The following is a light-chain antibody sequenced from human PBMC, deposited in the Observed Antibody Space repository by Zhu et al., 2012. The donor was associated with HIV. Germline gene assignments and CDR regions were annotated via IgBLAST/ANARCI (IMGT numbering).Light chain of an antibody. CDR2: GAS. V-gene: IGKV3-15*01. CDR1: QSVSSN. Sequence: EIVMTQSPATLSVSPGERATLSCRASQSVSSNLAWYQQKPGQAPRLLIYGASTRATGIPARFSASGLGQSSLSPSAACSLKYFAVYYCQQYYNWPRTFGRRDQGGNQT. CDR3: QQYYNWPRT. J-gene: IGKJ1*01.